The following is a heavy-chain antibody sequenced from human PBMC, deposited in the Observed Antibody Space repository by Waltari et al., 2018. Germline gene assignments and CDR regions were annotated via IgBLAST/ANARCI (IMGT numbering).Heavy chain of an antibody. J-gene: IGHJ5*02. CDR2: FDPEDGET. V-gene: IGHV1-24*01. CDR1: GYTLTELS. CDR3: ATAIVGATPGGDPQGWFDP. Sequence: QVQLVQSGAEVKKPGASVKVSCKVSGYTLTELSMHWVRQAPGKGLEWMGGFDPEDGETIYAQKFQGRVTMTEDTSTDTAYMELSSLRSEDTAVYYCATAIVGATPGGDPQGWFDPWGQGTLVTVSS. D-gene: IGHD1-26*01.